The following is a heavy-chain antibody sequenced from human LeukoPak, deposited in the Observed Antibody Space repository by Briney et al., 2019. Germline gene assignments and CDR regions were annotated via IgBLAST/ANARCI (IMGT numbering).Heavy chain of an antibody. CDR2: ISSSNNYI. CDR1: GFTFTNAW. J-gene: IGHJ4*02. V-gene: IGHV3-21*01. CDR3: ARRSPNYYFDY. Sequence: PGGSLRLSCAASGFTFTNAWMSWVRQAPGKGLEWVSSISSSNNYIYYADSVKGRFTISRDNAKNSLYLQMNSLRAEDTAVYYCARRSPNYYFDYWGQGTPATVSS.